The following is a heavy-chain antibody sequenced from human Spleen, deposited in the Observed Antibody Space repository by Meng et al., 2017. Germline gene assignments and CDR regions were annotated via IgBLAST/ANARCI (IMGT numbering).Heavy chain of an antibody. CDR1: GIIFSNYA. V-gene: IGHV3-7*01. J-gene: IGHJ4*02. CDR2: IKQDGSEK. CDR3: ARGGLYNSGSAYDY. Sequence: GESLKISCAASGIIFSNYAMSWVRQAPGKGLEWVANIKQDGSEKYYVDSVKGRFTISRDNAKSSLYLQMNSLRAEDTAVYYCARGGLYNSGSAYDYWGQGTLVTVSS. D-gene: IGHD1-26*01.